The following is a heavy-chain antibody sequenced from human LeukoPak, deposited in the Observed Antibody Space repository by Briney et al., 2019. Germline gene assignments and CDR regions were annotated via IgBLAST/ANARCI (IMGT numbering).Heavy chain of an antibody. J-gene: IGHJ4*02. V-gene: IGHV1-58*01. CDR1: GFTFTSSA. CDR2: IVVGSGNT. Sequence: GASVKVSCTASGFTFTSSAVQWVRQARGHRLEWIGWIVVGSGNTNYAQKFQERVTITRDMSTNTAYMELSSLRSEDTAVYYCAARSSYSSGWNFDYWGQGTLVTVSS. CDR3: AARSSYSSGWNFDY. D-gene: IGHD6-19*01.